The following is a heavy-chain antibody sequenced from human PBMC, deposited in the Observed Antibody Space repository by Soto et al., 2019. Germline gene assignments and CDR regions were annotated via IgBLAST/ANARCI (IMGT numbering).Heavy chain of an antibody. CDR3: AKTNGVPLAARPSRAYYYYYGMDV. Sequence: PGGSLRLSCAASGFTFSSYAMSWVRQAPGKGLEWVSAISGSGGSTYYADSVKGRFTISRDNSKNTLYLQMNSLRAEDTAVYYCAKTNGVPLAARPSRAYYYYYGMDVWGQGTTVTVSS. D-gene: IGHD6-6*01. J-gene: IGHJ6*02. V-gene: IGHV3-23*01. CDR2: ISGSGGST. CDR1: GFTFSSYA.